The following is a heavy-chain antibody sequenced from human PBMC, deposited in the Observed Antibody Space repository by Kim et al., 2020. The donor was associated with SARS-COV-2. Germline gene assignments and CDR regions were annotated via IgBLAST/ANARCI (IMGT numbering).Heavy chain of an antibody. CDR1: TDSISKTNYY. CDR3: ETMGWLFPTFDY. Sequence: SETLSLTCTVSTDSISKTNYYWAWIRQSPGTGLEWIVSIYYSGTTSLNPSLKSRVTMTADTSKKQFSLRLSSVTAADAGVYYSETMGWLFPTFDYWGHGPLVTVSS. V-gene: IGHV4-39*01. CDR2: IYYSGTT. D-gene: IGHD3-3*01. J-gene: IGHJ4*01.